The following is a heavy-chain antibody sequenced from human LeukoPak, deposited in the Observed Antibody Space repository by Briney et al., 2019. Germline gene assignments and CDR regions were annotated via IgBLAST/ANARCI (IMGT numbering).Heavy chain of an antibody. V-gene: IGHV3-7*03. CDR1: GFTFSSYW. CDR2: IKQDGNEK. J-gene: IGHJ4*02. CDR3: TKFDYAAFEY. Sequence: GGSLRLSCAASGFTFSSYWMSWVRQAPGKGLEWVANIKQDGNEKYYVDSVKGRLTISRDNAKNSLYLQMNSLRAEDTAVYYCTKFDYAAFEYWGQGALVTVSS. D-gene: IGHD4-17*01.